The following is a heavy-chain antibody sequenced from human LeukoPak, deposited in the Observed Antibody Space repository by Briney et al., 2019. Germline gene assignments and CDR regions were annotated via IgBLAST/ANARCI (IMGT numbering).Heavy chain of an antibody. D-gene: IGHD3-9*01. V-gene: IGHV3-33*01. Sequence: GRSLRLSCAASGFTFSSYGMHWVRQAPGKGLEWVAVIWYGGSNKYYADSVKGRFTISRDNSKNTLYLQMNSLRAEDTAVYYCARERTLTGYFAFDYWGQGTLVTVSS. J-gene: IGHJ4*02. CDR2: IWYGGSNK. CDR3: ARERTLTGYFAFDY. CDR1: GFTFSSYG.